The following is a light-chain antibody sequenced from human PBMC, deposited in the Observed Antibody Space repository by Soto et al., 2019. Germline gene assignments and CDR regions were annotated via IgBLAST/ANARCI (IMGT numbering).Light chain of an antibody. Sequence: QAVVTQPPSASGTPGQRVTISCSGSSSNIGSNTVNWYQQLPGTAPKLIIHSNTQRPSGVPDRFSGSKSGTSASLAISGLQSDDETDYYCASWDDSLNGLVFGGGTKVTVL. CDR3: ASWDDSLNGLV. V-gene: IGLV1-44*01. CDR1: SSNIGSNT. J-gene: IGLJ2*01. CDR2: SNT.